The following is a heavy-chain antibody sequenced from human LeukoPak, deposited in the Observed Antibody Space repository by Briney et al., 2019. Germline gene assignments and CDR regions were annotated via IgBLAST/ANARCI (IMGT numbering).Heavy chain of an antibody. CDR1: GFTLSSYA. Sequence: PGGSLRLSCAAPGFTLSSYAMSWVRQAPGKGLEWVSAISGSGDSRYYADSVRGRLTISRDNSKNTLYLQMNSLRIEDTAVYYCARDDGTHFFDYWGQGTLVTVSS. V-gene: IGHV3-23*01. J-gene: IGHJ4*02. D-gene: IGHD1-26*01. CDR2: ISGSGDSR. CDR3: ARDDGTHFFDY.